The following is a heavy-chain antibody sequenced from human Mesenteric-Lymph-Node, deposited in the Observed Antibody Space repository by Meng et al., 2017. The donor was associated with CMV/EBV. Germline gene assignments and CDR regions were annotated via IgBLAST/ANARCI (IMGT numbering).Heavy chain of an antibody. Sequence: GESLKISCAASGFTFSNYWMTWVRQAPGKGLEWVGRIKSKTDGGTTDYAAPVKGRFTISRDDSKNTLYLQMNSLKTEDTAVYYCTAQHYYYYYGMDVWGQGTTVTVSS. CDR2: IKSKTDGGTT. D-gene: IGHD5-18*01. J-gene: IGHJ6*02. CDR1: GFTFSNYW. CDR3: TAQHYYYYYGMDV. V-gene: IGHV3-15*01.